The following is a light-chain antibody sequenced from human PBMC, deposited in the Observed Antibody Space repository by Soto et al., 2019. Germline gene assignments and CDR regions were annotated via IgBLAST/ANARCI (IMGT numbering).Light chain of an antibody. Sequence: QSALTQPASGAGSPGQSIAISCTGTSSDVGAYNYVSWFQQHPGKAPQLIIYDVSNRPSGVSNRFAASKSGNTASLSISGVQAEDEATYYCSSYTRSSPLVFGVGTQVNVL. J-gene: IGLJ2*01. CDR3: SSYTRSSPLV. CDR2: DVS. V-gene: IGLV2-14*01. CDR1: SSDVGAYNY.